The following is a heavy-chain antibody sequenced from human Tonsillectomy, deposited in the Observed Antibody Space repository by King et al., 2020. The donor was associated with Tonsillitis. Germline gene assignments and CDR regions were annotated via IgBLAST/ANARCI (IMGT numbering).Heavy chain of an antibody. V-gene: IGHV1-69*01. J-gene: IGHJ4*02. CDR2: IIPIFGTA. CDR1: GGTFSSYA. Sequence: PLVQSGAEVRKPGSSVKVSCKASGGTFSSYAFSWVRQAPGQGLEWMGGIIPIFGTANNAQKFQGRVTITADESTSTVYMELSSLRSEDTAVYYCARDSPDVVRGATRGYFDYWGQGTLVTVSS. CDR3: ARDSPDVVRGATRGYFDY. D-gene: IGHD3-10*01.